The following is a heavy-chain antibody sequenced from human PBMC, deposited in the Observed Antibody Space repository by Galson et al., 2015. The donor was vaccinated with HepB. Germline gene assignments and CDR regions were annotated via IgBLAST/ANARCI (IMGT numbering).Heavy chain of an antibody. CDR2: IYTGGRT. J-gene: IGHJ6*02. V-gene: IGHV3-53*01. Sequence: SLRLSCAASGFTVSSNYMSWVRQAPGKGLEWVSLIYTGGRTYYADSVKGRFTISRDNSKNTLYLQMNSLRAEDMAVYYCARGRGYNWNDVFQYYYYYGMDVWGQGTTITVSS. CDR1: GFTVSSNY. CDR3: ARGRGYNWNDVFQYYYYYGMDV. D-gene: IGHD1-20*01.